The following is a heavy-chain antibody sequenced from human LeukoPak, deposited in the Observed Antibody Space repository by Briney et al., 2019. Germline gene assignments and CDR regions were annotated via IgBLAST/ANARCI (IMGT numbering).Heavy chain of an antibody. J-gene: IGHJ6*03. V-gene: IGHV4-39*01. CDR2: VYYTGST. CDR1: GGSIRSSNDY. Sequence: PAETLSLTCTVSGGSIRSSNDYWGWVRQPPRKGLEWIGNVYYTGSTYYNPSLKSRVTISVDTSKSQFSLKVRSVTAADTAIYYSARLVSRATAILPPYYYYMDVWGEGTAVTVSS. D-gene: IGHD2-21*02. CDR3: ARLVSRATAILPPYYYYMDV.